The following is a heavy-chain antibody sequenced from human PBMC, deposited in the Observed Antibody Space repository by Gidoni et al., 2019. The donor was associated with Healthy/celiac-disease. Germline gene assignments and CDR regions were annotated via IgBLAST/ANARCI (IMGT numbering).Heavy chain of an antibody. CDR2: IWYDGSNK. V-gene: IGHV3-33*01. Sequence: QVQLVESGGGVVQPGRSLRLSCAASGFTFSSYGMHWVRQAPGKGLEWVAVIWYDGSNKYYADSVKGRFTISRDNSKNTLYLQMNSLRAEDTAVYYCARPLDGYSYGYPDGDWGQGTLVTVSS. CDR1: GFTFSSYG. D-gene: IGHD5-18*01. CDR3: ARPLDGYSYGYPDGD. J-gene: IGHJ4*02.